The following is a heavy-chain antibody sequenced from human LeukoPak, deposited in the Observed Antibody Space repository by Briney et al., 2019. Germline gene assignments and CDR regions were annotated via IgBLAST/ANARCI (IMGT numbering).Heavy chain of an antibody. D-gene: IGHD3-16*01. CDR3: ARGVMKYYFDY. Sequence: SETLSLTCTVSGGSINSYYWNWIRQPPGKGLEWIGYIYYSGSTNYNPSLKSRVTISVDTSKNQFSLKLSSVTTADTAVYYCARGVMKYYFDYWGQGTLVTVSS. J-gene: IGHJ4*02. V-gene: IGHV4-59*13. CDR2: IYYSGST. CDR1: GGSINSYY.